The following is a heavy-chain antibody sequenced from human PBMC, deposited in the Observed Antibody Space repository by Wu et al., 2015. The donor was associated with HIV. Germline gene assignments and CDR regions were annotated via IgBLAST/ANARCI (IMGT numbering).Heavy chain of an antibody. CDR1: GYTFIDYY. D-gene: IGHD3-16*01. V-gene: IGHV1-2*02. J-gene: IGHJ4*02. CDR2: INPNNGGT. Sequence: QVQLVQSGAEVKKPGASVKVSCKASGYTFIDYYMHWVRQAPGQGLEWMGWINPNNGGTNYAQKFQGRVTMTRDTSISTAYMELSRLRSDDTAVYYCARELGGGYWGQGTLVTVSS. CDR3: ARELGGGY.